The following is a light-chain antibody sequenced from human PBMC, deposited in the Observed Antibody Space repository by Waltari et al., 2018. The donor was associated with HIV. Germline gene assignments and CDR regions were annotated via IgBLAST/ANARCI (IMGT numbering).Light chain of an antibody. V-gene: IGLV3-21*02. CDR1: NIASNS. CDR3: QVWDSSSDHVV. Sequence: SYVLTQPPSVSVAPGPTARITCGGTNIASNSVNWYQQKPGQAPGLVVYDDSDRPSGIPERFSGSNSGNTATLTISRVEAGDEADYYCQVWDSSSDHVVFGGGTKLPVL. J-gene: IGLJ2*01. CDR2: DDS.